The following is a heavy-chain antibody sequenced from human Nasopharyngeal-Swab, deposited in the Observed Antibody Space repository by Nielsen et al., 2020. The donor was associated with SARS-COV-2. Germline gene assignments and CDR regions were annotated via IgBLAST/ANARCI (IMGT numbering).Heavy chain of an antibody. CDR2: INHSGST. Sequence: SETLSLTCAVYGGSFSGYYWSWIRQPPGKGLEWIGEINHSGSTNYNPSLKSRVTISVDTSKNQFSLKLSSVTAADTAVYYCARGVAAAGLDIWGQGTMVTVSS. V-gene: IGHV4-34*01. CDR1: GGSFSGYY. D-gene: IGHD6-13*01. J-gene: IGHJ3*02. CDR3: ARGVAAAGLDI.